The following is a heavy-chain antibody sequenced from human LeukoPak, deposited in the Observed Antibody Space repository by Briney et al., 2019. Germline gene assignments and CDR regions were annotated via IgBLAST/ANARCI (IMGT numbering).Heavy chain of an antibody. CDR1: GGSISSYY. Sequence: PSETLSLTCTVSGGSISSYYWSWIRQPPGKGPEWIGYIYYSGSTNYNPSLKSRVTISVDTSKNQFSLKLSSVTAADTAVYYCARELWANDAFDIWGQGTMVTVSS. CDR3: ARELWANDAFDI. V-gene: IGHV4-59*01. D-gene: IGHD3-10*01. J-gene: IGHJ3*02. CDR2: IYYSGST.